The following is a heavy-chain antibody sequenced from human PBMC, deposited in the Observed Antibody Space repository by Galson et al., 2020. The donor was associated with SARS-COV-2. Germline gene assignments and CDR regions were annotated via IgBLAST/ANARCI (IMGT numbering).Heavy chain of an antibody. CDR2: IWYDGSKK. Sequence: SLRLSCAASGFSFSSYAMYWVRQAPGKGLEWLAVIWYDGSKKYYADSVKGRFTISRDNSKNTLYLQMNSLSAEDTAVYFCARPLSTTDGFYFDYWGQGTLVTVSS. CDR1: GFSFSSYA. V-gene: IGHV3-33*07. D-gene: IGHD3-10*01. CDR3: ARPLSTTDGFYFDY. J-gene: IGHJ4*02.